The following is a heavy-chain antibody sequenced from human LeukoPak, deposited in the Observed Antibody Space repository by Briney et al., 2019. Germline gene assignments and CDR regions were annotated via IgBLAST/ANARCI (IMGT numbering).Heavy chain of an antibody. CDR1: GGSISSYY. V-gene: IGHV4-59*01. CDR3: AAVEMATISVH. Sequence: SETLSLTCTVSGGSISSYYWSWIRQPPGKGLEWIGYIYYSGSTNYNPSLKSRVTISVDTSKNQFSLKLSSVTAADTAVYYCAAVEMATISVHWGQGTLVTVSS. CDR2: IYYSGST. D-gene: IGHD5-24*01. J-gene: IGHJ4*02.